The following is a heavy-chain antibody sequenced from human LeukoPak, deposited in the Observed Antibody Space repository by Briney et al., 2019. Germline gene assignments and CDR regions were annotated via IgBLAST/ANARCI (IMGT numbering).Heavy chain of an antibody. CDR2: IKQDGSAK. CDR3: ARVYQSTSGRAIDY. D-gene: IGHD2-2*01. Sequence: GGSLRLSCAASGFTLSSYWMSWVRQAPGKGLEWVANIKQDGSAKDYVDSVKGRFAISRENAKNSLYLQMNSLRVDDTAIYYCARVYQSTSGRAIDYWGQGTLVTVSS. V-gene: IGHV3-7*01. CDR1: GFTLSSYW. J-gene: IGHJ4*02.